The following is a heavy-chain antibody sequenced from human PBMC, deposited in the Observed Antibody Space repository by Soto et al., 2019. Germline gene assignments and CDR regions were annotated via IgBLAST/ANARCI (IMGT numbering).Heavy chain of an antibody. CDR2: ISGSGGRT. J-gene: IGHJ6*02. CDR3: AKEVVVESAGRSHYYSYGLDV. D-gene: IGHD2-2*01. CDR1: GFTFSIYA. V-gene: IGHV3-23*01. Sequence: EVQLLESGGGLVQPGGSLRLSCAASGFTFSIYAMTWVRQAPGKGLEWVSVISGSGGRTYYADSVKGRFTMSRDNSKNTLYRQMNSLRAEDTAVYYCAKEVVVESAGRSHYYSYGLDVWGQGTTVTVSS.